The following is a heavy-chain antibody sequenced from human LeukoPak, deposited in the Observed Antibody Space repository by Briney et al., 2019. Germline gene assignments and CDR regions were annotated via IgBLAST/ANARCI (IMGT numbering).Heavy chain of an antibody. CDR3: ARLGRTSWYADAFDI. CDR2: IYYSGST. D-gene: IGHD6-13*01. V-gene: IGHV4-39*01. J-gene: IGHJ3*02. Sequence: SETLSLTCTVSGGSISSSSYYWGWIRQPPGKGLEWIGSIYYSGSTYYNPSLKSRVTISVDTSKNQFSLKLSSVTAADTAVYYCARLGRTSWYADAFDIWGQGTMVTASS. CDR1: GGSISSSSYY.